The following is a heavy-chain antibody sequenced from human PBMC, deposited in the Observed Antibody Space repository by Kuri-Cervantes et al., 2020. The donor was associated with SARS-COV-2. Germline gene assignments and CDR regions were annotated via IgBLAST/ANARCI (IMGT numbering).Heavy chain of an antibody. V-gene: IGHV1-3*01. CDR3: ARVPSITMVRGANSYGMDV. J-gene: IGHJ6*02. D-gene: IGHD3-10*01. CDR2: INAGNGNT. CDR1: GYTFTSYA. Sequence: ASGKGSSQASGYTFTSYAMHWVRQAPGQRLEWMGWINAGNGNTKYSQKFQGRVTITRDTSASTAYMELSSLRSEDTAVYYCARVPSITMVRGANSYGMDVWGQGTTVTVSS.